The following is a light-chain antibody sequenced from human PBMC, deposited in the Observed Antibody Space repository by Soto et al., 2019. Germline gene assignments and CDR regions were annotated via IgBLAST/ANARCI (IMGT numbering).Light chain of an antibody. CDR3: AAWDDSLNALV. J-gene: IGLJ1*01. V-gene: IGLV1-44*01. CDR2: SNN. Sequence: QSVLTQPPSASGTPGQRVTISCSGSSSNIGSNTVSWYQQVPGTAPKLLIYSNNQRPSGVPYRFSGSKSGTSASLDTSGLQSEDEADYYCAAWDDSLNALVFGTGTKVTVL. CDR1: SSNIGSNT.